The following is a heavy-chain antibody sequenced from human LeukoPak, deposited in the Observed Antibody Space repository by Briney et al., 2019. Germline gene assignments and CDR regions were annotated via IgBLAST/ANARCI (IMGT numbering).Heavy chain of an antibody. J-gene: IGHJ4*02. CDR1: GFTFSSYG. Sequence: PGGSLRLSCAASGFTFSSYGMHWVRQAPGEGLEWVAFIRYDGSNKYYADSVKGRFTISRDNSKNTLYLQMNSLRAGDTAVYYCAKDPDYYGSGSYYDVDYWGQGTLVTVSS. V-gene: IGHV3-30*02. CDR2: IRYDGSNK. CDR3: AKDPDYYGSGSYYDVDY. D-gene: IGHD3-10*01.